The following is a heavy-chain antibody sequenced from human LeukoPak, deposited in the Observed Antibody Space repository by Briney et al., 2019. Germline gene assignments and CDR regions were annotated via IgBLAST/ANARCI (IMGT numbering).Heavy chain of an antibody. CDR3: ARTGGLYYYYYMDV. D-gene: IGHD6-25*01. J-gene: IGHJ6*03. V-gene: IGHV3-30-3*01. Sequence: GGSLRLSCAASGFTFSSYAMHWVRQAPGKGLEWVAVISYDGSNKYYADSVKGRFTISRDNSKNTLYLQMNSLRAEDTAVYYCARTGGLYYYYYMDVWGKGTTVTVSS. CDR1: GFTFSSYA. CDR2: ISYDGSNK.